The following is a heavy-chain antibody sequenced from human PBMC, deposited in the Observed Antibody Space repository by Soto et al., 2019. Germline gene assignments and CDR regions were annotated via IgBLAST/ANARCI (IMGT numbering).Heavy chain of an antibody. V-gene: IGHV1-18*01. CDR2: ISAYNGNT. CDR3: ARGPLPELRNWFDP. D-gene: IGHD1-7*01. Sequence: GASVNVSCKASGYTFTSYGISWVRQAPGQGLEWMGWISAYNGNTNYAQKHQGRVTMTTDTSTSTAYKELRSLRSDDTAVYYCARGPLPELRNWFDPWGQGTLVTVSS. CDR1: GYTFTSYG. J-gene: IGHJ5*02.